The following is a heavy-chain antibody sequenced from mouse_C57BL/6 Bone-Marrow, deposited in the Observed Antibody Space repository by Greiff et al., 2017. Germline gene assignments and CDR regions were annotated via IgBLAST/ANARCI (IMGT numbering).Heavy chain of an antibody. V-gene: IGHV1-15*01. Sequence: VQLQQSGAELVRPGASVTLSCKASGYTFTDYEMHWVKQTPVHGLEWIGAIDPETGGTAYNQKFKGKAILTAAKSSSTAYMELRSLTSEDSAVYYCTREGYYSYAMDDWGQGTSVTVSS. CDR2: IDPETGGT. J-gene: IGHJ4*01. CDR1: GYTFTDYE. CDR3: TREGYYSYAMDD. D-gene: IGHD2-3*01.